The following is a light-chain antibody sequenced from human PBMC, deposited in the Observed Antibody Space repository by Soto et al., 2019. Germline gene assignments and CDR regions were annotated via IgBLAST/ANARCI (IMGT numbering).Light chain of an antibody. CDR1: SSDVGSYNL. Sequence: QSALTQPASVSGSPGQSITISCTGTSSDVGSYNLVSWYQQHPGKAPKLMIYEVSKRPSGVSNRFSGSNSGNTASLTISGLQAEDEADYYCCSYAGSSTFVFGGGTQLTVL. CDR3: CSYAGSSTFV. V-gene: IGLV2-23*02. J-gene: IGLJ2*01. CDR2: EVS.